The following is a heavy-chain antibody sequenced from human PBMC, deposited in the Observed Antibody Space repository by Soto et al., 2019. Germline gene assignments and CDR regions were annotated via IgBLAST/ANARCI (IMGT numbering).Heavy chain of an antibody. CDR1: GFTFSSYG. D-gene: IGHD2-21*02. V-gene: IGHV3-30*18. Sequence: QVQLVESGGGVVQPGRSLRLSCAASGFTFSSYGMHWVRQAPGKGLEWVAVISYDGSNKYYADSVKGRFTISRDNSKNTLYLQMNSLRAEDTAVYYCAKDRGLVVTAIPDYWGQGTLVTVSS. CDR3: AKDRGLVVTAIPDY. J-gene: IGHJ4*02. CDR2: ISYDGSNK.